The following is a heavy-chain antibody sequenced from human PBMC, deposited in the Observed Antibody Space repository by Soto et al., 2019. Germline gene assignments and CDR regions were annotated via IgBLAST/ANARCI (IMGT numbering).Heavy chain of an antibody. J-gene: IGHJ6*02. CDR3: ARSAVAGTLEYYGMDV. CDR1: GGTFSSYA. D-gene: IGHD6-13*01. Sequence: QVQLVQSGAEVKKPGSSVKVSCKPSGGTFSSYAISWVRQAPGQRLEWMGGILPVFGTVNYAQKFQGRVTITAVESTSAAYMELSSLRSEDTAVYYCARSAVAGTLEYYGMDVWGQGTTVTVSS. CDR2: ILPVFGTV. V-gene: IGHV1-69*12.